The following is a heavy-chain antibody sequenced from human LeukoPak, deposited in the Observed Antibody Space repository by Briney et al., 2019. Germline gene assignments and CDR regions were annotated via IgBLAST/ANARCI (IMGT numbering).Heavy chain of an antibody. D-gene: IGHD6-19*01. CDR2: ISRSESTI. Sequence: GGSLRLSCAASGFTFSSYEMNWVRQAPGKGLEWVSYISRSESTIYSADSVKGRFTISRDNAKNSLDLQMNSLRAEDTAVYYCVRDGGWNPFDNWGQGTLVTVSS. V-gene: IGHV3-48*03. CDR3: VRDGGWNPFDN. CDR1: GFTFSSYE. J-gene: IGHJ4*02.